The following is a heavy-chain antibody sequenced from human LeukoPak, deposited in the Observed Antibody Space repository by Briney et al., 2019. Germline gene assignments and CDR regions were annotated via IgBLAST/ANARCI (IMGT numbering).Heavy chain of an antibody. CDR1: GFTFSSYD. CDR3: ARSGVSDWYFDL. V-gene: IGHV3-13*04. CDR2: IDSAGDT. Sequence: GGSLRLSCAASGFTFSSYDMHWGRQATGKGLEWVSAIDSAGDTYYPGSVKGRFTNSRENAKNSLFLQMNSLRAGDTAVYYCARSGVSDWYFDLWGRGTLVTVSS. J-gene: IGHJ2*01. D-gene: IGHD1-26*01.